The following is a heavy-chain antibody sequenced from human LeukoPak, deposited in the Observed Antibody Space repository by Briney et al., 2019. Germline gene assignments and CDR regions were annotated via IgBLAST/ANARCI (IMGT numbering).Heavy chain of an antibody. D-gene: IGHD4-23*01. Sequence: SETLSLTCTDSGGSISNYYWSWIRQPPGKGLEWIGYIHYSGSTNYNPSLKSRVTISVDTSKNQLSLKLTSMTAADTAVYYCARELGATVVNYGMDVWGQGTTVTVSS. J-gene: IGHJ6*02. CDR1: GGSISNYY. V-gene: IGHV4-59*01. CDR2: IHYSGST. CDR3: ARELGATVVNYGMDV.